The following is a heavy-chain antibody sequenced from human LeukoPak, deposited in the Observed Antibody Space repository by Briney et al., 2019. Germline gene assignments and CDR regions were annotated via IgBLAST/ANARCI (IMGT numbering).Heavy chain of an antibody. CDR2: IYYSGST. J-gene: IGHJ5*02. D-gene: IGHD3-10*01. V-gene: IGHV4-61*01. CDR3: ARDYGSGSFGFDP. CDR1: GGSISSSSYY. Sequence: SETLSLTFTVSGGSISSSSYYWGWIRQPPGKGLEWIGYIYYSGSTNYNPSLKSRVTISVDTSKNQFSLKLSSVTAADTAVYYCARDYGSGSFGFDPWGQGTLVTVPS.